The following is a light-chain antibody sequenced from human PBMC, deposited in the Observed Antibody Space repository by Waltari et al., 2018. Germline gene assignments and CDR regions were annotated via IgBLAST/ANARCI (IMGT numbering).Light chain of an antibody. J-gene: IGLJ2*01. V-gene: IGLV2-23*02. CDR2: GVN. CDR3: SSYAAYNTVI. CDR1: SGDVGNYNL. Sequence: QSTLTQPASVSGSLGQSITIACIGTSGDVGNYNLVSCYQQHPGTAPKFMIYGVNKRPSGVSNRFSGSKSGNTASLTISGLQGEDEAIYFCSSYAAYNTVIFGGGTKVTVL.